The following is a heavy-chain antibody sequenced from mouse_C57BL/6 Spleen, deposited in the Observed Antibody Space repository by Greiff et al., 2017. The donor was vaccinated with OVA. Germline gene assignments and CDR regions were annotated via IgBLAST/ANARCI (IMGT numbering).Heavy chain of an antibody. Sequence: EVKLMESGGGLVQPGGSMKLSCAASGFTFSDAWMDWVRQSPEKGLEWVAEIRNKANNHATYYAESVKGRFTISRDDSKSSVYLQMNSLRAEDTGIYYCTLYYDYDYAMDYWGQGTSVTVSS. CDR3: TLYYDYDYAMDY. J-gene: IGHJ4*01. V-gene: IGHV6-6*01. CDR1: GFTFSDAW. D-gene: IGHD2-4*01. CDR2: IRNKANNHAT.